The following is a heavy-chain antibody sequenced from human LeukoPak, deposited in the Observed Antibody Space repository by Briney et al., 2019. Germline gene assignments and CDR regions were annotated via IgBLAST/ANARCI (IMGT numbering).Heavy chain of an antibody. CDR3: ARRGGGFDY. CDR1: GYAFTTYY. D-gene: IGHD3-16*01. CDR2: IYPGGGT. J-gene: IGHJ4*02. V-gene: IGHV1-46*01. Sequence: GASVKVSCKASGYAFTTYYIHWVRQAPGQGLEWMAVIYPGGGTTYAQKFQGRVSMTRDTSTSTVYMELSSLRSEDTAVYYCARRGGGFDYWGQGTLVTVSS.